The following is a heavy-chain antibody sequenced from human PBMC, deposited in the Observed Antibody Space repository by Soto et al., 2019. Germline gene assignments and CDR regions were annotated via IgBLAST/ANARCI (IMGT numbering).Heavy chain of an antibody. D-gene: IGHD6-6*01. CDR2: IYPGDSDT. J-gene: IGHJ4*02. CDR3: ARLRGQQLATTNTYYFDY. Sequence: GESLKISCKGSGYSFTSYWIGWVRQMPGKGLEWMGIIYPGDSDTRYSPSFQGQVTISADKSISTAYLQWSSLKASDTAMYYCARLRGQQLATTNTYYFDYWGQGTLVTVSS. CDR1: GYSFTSYW. V-gene: IGHV5-51*01.